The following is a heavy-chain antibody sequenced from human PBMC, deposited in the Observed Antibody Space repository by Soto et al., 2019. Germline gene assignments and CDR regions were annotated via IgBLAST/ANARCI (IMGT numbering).Heavy chain of an antibody. CDR3: AALPDELWSGYAGTNAFDI. J-gene: IGHJ3*02. Sequence: SETLSLTCTVSGGSISSYYRSWIRQPPGKGLEWIGYICCSGGTNYYPSLKSRVTISVDTSKNQLFLQLSSVTAADTAVYYCAALPDELWSGYAGTNAFDIWGQGTMVTVSS. D-gene: IGHD3-3*01. V-gene: IGHV4-59*01. CDR2: ICCSGGT. CDR1: GGSISSYY.